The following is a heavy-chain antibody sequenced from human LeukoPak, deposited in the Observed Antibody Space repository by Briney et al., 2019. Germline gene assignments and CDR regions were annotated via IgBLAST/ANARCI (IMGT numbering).Heavy chain of an antibody. CDR3: ARGGRCSGDNCYATLYDY. V-gene: IGHV3-48*03. J-gene: IGHJ4*02. CDR2: IKSSGSSI. D-gene: IGHD2-15*01. Sequence: GGSLRLSCATSGFTFGYYEMNWVRQAPGKGLEWVSYIKSSGSSIYYADSVKGRFTISRDNAKNSLYQQMNSLRPEDTAIYYCARGGRCSGDNCYATLYDYWGQGTVVTASS. CDR1: GFTFGYYE.